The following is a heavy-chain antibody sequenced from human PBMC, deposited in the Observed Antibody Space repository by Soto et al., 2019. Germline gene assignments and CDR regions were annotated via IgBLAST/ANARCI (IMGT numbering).Heavy chain of an antibody. CDR1: GFTFSSYD. Sequence: EVQLVESGGGLVQPGGSLRLSCAASGFTFSSYDMHWVRQATGKGLEWVSAIGTAGDTYYPGSVKGRFTISSENAMNSWYHQMNSLRAGDTAVYYSARAPRITTGEEYDYYGMDVWGQGTTVIVAS. V-gene: IGHV3-13*01. D-gene: IGHD3-16*01. CDR2: IGTAGDT. CDR3: ARAPRITTGEEYDYYGMDV. J-gene: IGHJ6*02.